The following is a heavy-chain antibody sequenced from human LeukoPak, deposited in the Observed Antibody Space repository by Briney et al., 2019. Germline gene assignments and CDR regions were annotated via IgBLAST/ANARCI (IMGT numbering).Heavy chain of an antibody. CDR1: GGTFSSYA. CDR2: IIPIFGIA. D-gene: IGHD3-22*01. J-gene: IGHJ4*02. Sequence: ASVKVSCKASGGTFSSYAISWVRQAPGQGLEWMGRIIPIFGIANYAQKFQGRVTITADKSTSTAYMELSSLRSEDTAVYYCARDTDYNYYDSSGYYQPSFDYWGQGTLVTVPS. CDR3: ARDTDYNYYDSSGYYQPSFDY. V-gene: IGHV1-69*04.